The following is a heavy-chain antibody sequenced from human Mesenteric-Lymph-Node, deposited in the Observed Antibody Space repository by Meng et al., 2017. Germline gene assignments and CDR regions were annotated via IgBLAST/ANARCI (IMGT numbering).Heavy chain of an antibody. CDR1: AGSISSYY. D-gene: IGHD1-1*01. CDR3: ARHPSWGTGSIHF. Sequence: QVRLRVSGPGLVKPSGTSSVSCSVSAGSISSYYWGWIRQPPGKGLEWIAYIHSSGSTNSNPSLKSRVTMSVDTSKNQFSLNMRSVTAADTAVYYCARHPSWGTGSIHFWGQGTLVTVSS. J-gene: IGHJ4*02. V-gene: IGHV4-59*08. CDR2: IHSSGST.